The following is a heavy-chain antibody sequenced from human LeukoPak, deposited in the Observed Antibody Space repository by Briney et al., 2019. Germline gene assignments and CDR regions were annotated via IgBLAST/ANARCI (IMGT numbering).Heavy chain of an antibody. CDR3: TTSIWFGELLYSSY. D-gene: IGHD3-10*01. Sequence: GGSLRLSCAASGFTFSNAWMSWVRQAPGKGLEWVGRIKSKTDGGTTDYAAPVKGRFTISRDDSKNTLYLQMNSLKTEDTAVYYCTTSIWFGELLYSSYWGQGTLVTVSS. CDR1: GFTFSNAW. CDR2: IKSKTDGGTT. J-gene: IGHJ4*02. V-gene: IGHV3-15*01.